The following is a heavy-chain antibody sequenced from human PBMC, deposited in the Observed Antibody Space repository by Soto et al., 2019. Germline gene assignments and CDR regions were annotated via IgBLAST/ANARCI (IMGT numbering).Heavy chain of an antibody. CDR2: IYPGDSDT. J-gene: IGHJ6*02. Sequence: ESLKISCKGSGYTFTNYWIGWVRQMPGKGLEWMGIIYPGDSDTKYNPSFQGQVTISADKSITTTYLRWTSLKASDTAIYYCASSICYYGMDVWGQAPRFTVSS. CDR3: ASSICYYGMDV. CDR1: GYTFTNYW. V-gene: IGHV5-51*01.